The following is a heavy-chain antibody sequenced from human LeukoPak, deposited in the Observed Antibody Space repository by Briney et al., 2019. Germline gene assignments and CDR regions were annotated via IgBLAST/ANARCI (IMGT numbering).Heavy chain of an antibody. J-gene: IGHJ4*02. D-gene: IGHD6-13*01. CDR2: IYSGGGT. Sequence: GGSLRLSCAASGFTVSSNYMSWVRQAPGKGLEWVSVIYSGGGTYYADFVKGRFTISRDNSKNTLYLQMNSLRAEDTAVYYCARAIPAVDYFDYWGQGTLVTVSS. CDR3: ARAIPAVDYFDY. CDR1: GFTVSSNY. V-gene: IGHV3-53*01.